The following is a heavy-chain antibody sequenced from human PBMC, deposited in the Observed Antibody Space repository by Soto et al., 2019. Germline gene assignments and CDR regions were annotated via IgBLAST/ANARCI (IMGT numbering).Heavy chain of an antibody. CDR1: GFTFSSYA. V-gene: IGHV3-23*01. CDR2: ISGSGGST. D-gene: IGHD2-21*02. J-gene: IGHJ5*02. CDR3: AKDPSLAAVVVTIWFDP. Sequence: HPGGSLRLSCAASGFTFSSYAMSWVRQAPGKGLEWVSAISGSGGSTYYADSVKGRFTISRDNSKNTLYLQMNSLRAEDTAVYYCAKDPSLAAVVVTIWFDPWGQGTLVTVSS.